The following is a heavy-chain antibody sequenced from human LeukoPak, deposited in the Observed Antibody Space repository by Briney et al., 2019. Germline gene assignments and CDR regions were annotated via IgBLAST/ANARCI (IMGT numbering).Heavy chain of an antibody. CDR2: IYNSGST. CDR1: GGSISIYY. CDR3: ARARPDTAMAVDH. D-gene: IGHD5-18*01. Sequence: PSETLSLTCTVSGGSISIYYWSWIRQPPGKGMEWVGYIYNSGSTNYNPSLKSRVTISVDTSKNQFSLKLSSVTAADTAVYYCARARPDTAMAVDHWGQGTLVTVSS. V-gene: IGHV4-59*01. J-gene: IGHJ4*02.